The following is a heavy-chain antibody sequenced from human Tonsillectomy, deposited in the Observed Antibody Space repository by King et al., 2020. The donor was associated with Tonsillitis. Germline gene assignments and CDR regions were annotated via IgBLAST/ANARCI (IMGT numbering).Heavy chain of an antibody. J-gene: IGHJ6*02. CDR2: ISWNSGSI. CDR3: AKDRRRIAVAGNYYYYGMDV. CDR1: GFTFDDYA. D-gene: IGHD6-19*01. Sequence: QLVQSEGGLVQPGRSQRLSCAASGFTFDDYAMHWVRQAPGKGLEWVSGISWNSGSIGYADSVKGRFTISRDNAKNSLYLQMNSLRAEDTALYYCAKDRRRIAVAGNYYYYGMDVWGQGTTVTVSS. V-gene: IGHV3-9*01.